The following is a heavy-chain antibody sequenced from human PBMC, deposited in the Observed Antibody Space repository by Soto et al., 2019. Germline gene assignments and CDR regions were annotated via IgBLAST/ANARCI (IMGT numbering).Heavy chain of an antibody. CDR3: AKDQTIAAAGTGYGMDV. CDR2: ISWTGGSI. V-gene: IGHV3-9*01. D-gene: IGHD6-13*01. Sequence: GGSLRLSCAVSGFNFDDYAMHWVRQVPGKGLEWVSGISWTGGSIGYADSVKGRFTTSRDNAKKFLYLQMNSLRADDTALYYCAKDQTIAAAGTGYGMDVWGQGTTVTVSS. CDR1: GFNFDDYA. J-gene: IGHJ6*02.